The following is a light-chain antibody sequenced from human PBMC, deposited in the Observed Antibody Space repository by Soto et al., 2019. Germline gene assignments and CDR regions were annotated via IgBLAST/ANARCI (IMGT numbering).Light chain of an antibody. V-gene: IGKV1-33*01. Sequence: DIQMTQSPSSLSASVGDRVTITCQASQDISTFLNWYQQTPGKAPKLLIYGASNLKTGVPSRFSGSGSGTDFSFTINSLQPEDFATYFCQHYASLPLTFGGGTKVEIK. CDR3: QHYASLPLT. CDR1: QDISTF. J-gene: IGKJ4*01. CDR2: GAS.